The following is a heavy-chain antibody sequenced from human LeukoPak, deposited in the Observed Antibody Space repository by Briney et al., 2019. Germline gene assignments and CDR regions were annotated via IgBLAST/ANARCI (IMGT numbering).Heavy chain of an antibody. CDR3: ARGPNFDY. J-gene: IGHJ4*02. CDR2: ISHSGTT. V-gene: IGHV4-34*01. Sequence: SETLSLTCAVYGGSFSGYFWSWIRQPPGKGLEWIGEISHSGTTDYNPSLKSRVTISVDTSKKQFSLNLNSVTAADTAVYFCARGPNFDYRGQGVLVTVSS. CDR1: GGSFSGYF.